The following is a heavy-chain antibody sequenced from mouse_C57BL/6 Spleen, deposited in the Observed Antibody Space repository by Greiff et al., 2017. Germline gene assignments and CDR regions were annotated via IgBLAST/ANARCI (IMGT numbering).Heavy chain of an antibody. D-gene: IGHD1-1*01. Sequence: LVESGGDLVKPGGSLKLSCAASGFTFSSYGMSWVRQTPDKRLEWVATISSGGSYTYYPDSVKGRFTISRDNAKNTLYLQMSSLKSEDTAMYYCARPDYGSSPYAMDYWGQGTSVTVSS. J-gene: IGHJ4*01. CDR3: ARPDYGSSPYAMDY. CDR2: ISSGGSYT. CDR1: GFTFSSYG. V-gene: IGHV5-6*01.